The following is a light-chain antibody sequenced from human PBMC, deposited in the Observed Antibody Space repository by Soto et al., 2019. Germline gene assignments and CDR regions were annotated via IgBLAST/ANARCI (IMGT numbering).Light chain of an antibody. CDR1: QSVSSY. CDR2: GAS. Sequence: IVLTHSPATLSLSPGERATLSCRSSQSVSSYLAWYQQKPGQAPRLLIYGASSRATGIPDRFSGSGSGTDFTLTISRLEPEDFAVYYCQQYGSSRRTFGQGTKVDIK. V-gene: IGKV3-20*01. J-gene: IGKJ1*01. CDR3: QQYGSSRRT.